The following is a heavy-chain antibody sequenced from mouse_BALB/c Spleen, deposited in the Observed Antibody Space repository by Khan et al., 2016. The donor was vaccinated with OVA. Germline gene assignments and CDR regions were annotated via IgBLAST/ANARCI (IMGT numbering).Heavy chain of an antibody. CDR2: ISDVGTYI. J-gene: IGHJ3*01. CDR1: GFTFSDYY. CDR3: IRGYDGDPFAY. Sequence: EVELVESGGGLVKPGGSLKLSCEASGFTFSDYYMYWVRQTPEKRLEWVATISDVGTYIYYLDNVKGRFTISRDNAKNNLYLQMNSLKSEDTAMYYCIRGYDGDPFAYWGRGTLVTVSA. V-gene: IGHV5-4*02. D-gene: IGHD2-13*01.